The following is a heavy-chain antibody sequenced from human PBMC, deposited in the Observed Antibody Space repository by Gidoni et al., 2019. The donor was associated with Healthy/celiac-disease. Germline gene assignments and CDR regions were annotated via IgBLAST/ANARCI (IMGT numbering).Heavy chain of an antibody. D-gene: IGHD4-17*01. CDR2: IYYSGST. CDR1: GGSVSSGSYY. CDR3: ARKTVTTDYYYYGMDV. J-gene: IGHJ6*02. V-gene: IGHV4-61*01. Sequence: QVQLQESGPGLVKPSETLSLTCTVSGGSVSSGSYYWSWIRQPPGKGLEWIGYIYYSGSTNYNPSLKSRVTISVDTSKNQFSLKLSSVTAADTAVYYCARKTVTTDYYYYGMDVWGQGTTVTVSS.